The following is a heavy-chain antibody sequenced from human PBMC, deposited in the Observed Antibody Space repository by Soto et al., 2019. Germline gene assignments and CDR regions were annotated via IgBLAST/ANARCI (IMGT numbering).Heavy chain of an antibody. CDR2: IIPMFGIG. CDR1: GGSFSKYG. Sequence: QVQLVQSGAEVKMPGSSVRVSCKASGGSFSKYGISWVRQALGQGLEWMGGIIPMFGIGNYAEKFLGRVTITADESTSTSHMELSSLRSEDTSVYFCARVYRENYLYAMDVWGQGTTVTVSS. D-gene: IGHD1-26*01. CDR3: ARVYRENYLYAMDV. J-gene: IGHJ6*02. V-gene: IGHV1-69*01.